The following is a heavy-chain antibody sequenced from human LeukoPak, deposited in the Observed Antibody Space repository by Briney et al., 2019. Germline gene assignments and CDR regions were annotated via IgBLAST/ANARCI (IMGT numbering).Heavy chain of an antibody. CDR3: ARGLYIWNYGLDH. Sequence: SETLSLTCTVSGGSISSYYWSWIRQPPGKGLEWIGYIYYSGSTNYNPSLKSRVTISVDTSENQFSLKLSSVTVADTAVYYCARGLYIWNYGLDHWGQGTLVTVSS. CDR1: GGSISSYY. V-gene: IGHV4-59*12. J-gene: IGHJ4*02. CDR2: IYYSGST. D-gene: IGHD1-7*01.